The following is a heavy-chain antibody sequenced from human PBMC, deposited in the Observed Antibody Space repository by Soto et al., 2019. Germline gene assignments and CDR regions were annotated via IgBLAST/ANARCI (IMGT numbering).Heavy chain of an antibody. D-gene: IGHD3-3*01. CDR2: IKSKTDGGTT. CDR1: GFTFSNAW. CDR3: TTEGKQTNYDFWSCYSRRPYYYGMDV. V-gene: IGHV3-15*07. Sequence: GGSLRLSFAASGFTFSNAWMNWVRQAPGKGLEWVGRIKSKTDGGTTDYAAPVKGRFTISRDDSKNTLYLQMNSLKTEDTAVYYCTTEGKQTNYDFWSCYSRRPYYYGMDVWGQGTTVTVSS. J-gene: IGHJ6*02.